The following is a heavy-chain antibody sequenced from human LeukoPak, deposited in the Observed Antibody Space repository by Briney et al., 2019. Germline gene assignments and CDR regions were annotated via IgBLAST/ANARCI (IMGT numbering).Heavy chain of an antibody. CDR1: GGSFSGYH. Sequence: SETLSLTCAVYGGSFSGYHWTWIRQSPGRGLEWIGDINPSGSTYYNPSLKSRLTISVDTSKNQFSLKLRSVTAADTAVYYCARGRHDITMIVVVMTSVSYYLDVWGRGTTVTVS. D-gene: IGHD3-22*01. CDR2: INPSGST. J-gene: IGHJ6*03. V-gene: IGHV4-34*01. CDR3: ARGRHDITMIVVVMTSVSYYLDV.